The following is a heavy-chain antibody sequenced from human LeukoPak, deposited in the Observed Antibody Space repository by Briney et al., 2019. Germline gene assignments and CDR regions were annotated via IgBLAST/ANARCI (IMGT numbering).Heavy chain of an antibody. J-gene: IGHJ4*02. CDR3: ARLTVTAISTH. CDR2: IYYSGST. Sequence: PSETLSLTCTVSGGSISSSSYYWGWIRQPPGKGLEWIGSIYYSGSTYYNPSLKSRVTISVDTSKNQFSLKLSSVTAADTAVYYCARLTVTAISTHWSQGTLVTVSS. V-gene: IGHV4-39*01. D-gene: IGHD2-21*02. CDR1: GGSISSSSYY.